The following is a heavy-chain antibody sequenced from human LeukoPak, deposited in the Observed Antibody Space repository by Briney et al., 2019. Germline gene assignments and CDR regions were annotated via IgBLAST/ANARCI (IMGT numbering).Heavy chain of an antibody. D-gene: IGHD6-19*01. J-gene: IGHJ2*01. CDR1: GFTFSSYW. V-gene: IGHV3-7*01. CDR2: IKQDGSEK. Sequence: GGSLRLSCAASGFTFSSYWMSWVRQAPGKGLEWVANIKQDGSEKHYVDAVKGRFTISRDNAKDSLFLQMNGLRPEDTAVYYCARDDVLVGSGWTYRYLDLWGRGTLVTVSS. CDR3: ARDDVLVGSGWTYRYLDL.